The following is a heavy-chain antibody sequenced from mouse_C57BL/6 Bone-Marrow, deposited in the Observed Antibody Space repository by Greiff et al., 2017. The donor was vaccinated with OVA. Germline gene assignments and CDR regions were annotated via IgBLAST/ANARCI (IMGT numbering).Heavy chain of an antibody. J-gene: IGHJ4*01. CDR3: AREGGWLRRGAMDY. CDR1: GYTFTSYW. V-gene: IGHV1-53*01. Sequence: QVHVKQSGTELVKPGASVKLSCKASGYTFTSYWMHWVKQRPGQGLEWIGNINPSNGGTNSNEKFKSKATLTVDKSSSTAYMQLSSLTSEDSAVYYCAREGGWLRRGAMDYWGQGTSVTVSS. CDR2: INPSNGGT. D-gene: IGHD2-2*01.